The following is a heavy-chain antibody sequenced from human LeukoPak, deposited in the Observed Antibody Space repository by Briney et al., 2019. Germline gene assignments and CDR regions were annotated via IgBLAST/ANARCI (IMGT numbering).Heavy chain of an antibody. V-gene: IGHV3-30*02. D-gene: IGHD5-18*01. CDR3: ARDRGGYSYGAVPFRYFDL. CDR1: GFTFSSYG. J-gene: IGHJ2*01. CDR2: IRYDGSNK. Sequence: GGSLRLSCAASGFTFSSYGMHWVRQAPGKGLEWVAFIRYDGSNKYYADSVKGRFTISRDSSKNTLYLQMNSLRAGDTAVYYCARDRGGYSYGAVPFRYFDLWGRGTLVTVSS.